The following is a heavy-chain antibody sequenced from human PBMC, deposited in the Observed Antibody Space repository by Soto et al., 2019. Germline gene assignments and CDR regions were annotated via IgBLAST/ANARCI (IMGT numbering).Heavy chain of an antibody. D-gene: IGHD1-1*01. V-gene: IGHV4-59*01. CDR1: GGSMSRYY. J-gene: IGHJ5*02. CDR2: IHYTGST. CDR3: ARDLTISSTDGPLDP. Sequence: SETLSLTCTVSGGSMSRYYWTWIRQPPGKGLEWIGNIHYTGSTNYNPSLKSRVTILLGKSTSQFSLKVSSVTAADTAIYYCARDLTISSTDGPLDPWGHGTLVTVSS.